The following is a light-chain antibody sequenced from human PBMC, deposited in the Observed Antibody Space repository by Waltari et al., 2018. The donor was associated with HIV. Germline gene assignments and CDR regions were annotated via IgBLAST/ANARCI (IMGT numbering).Light chain of an antibody. CDR1: QSVSSN. Sequence: EIVMTQSPATLSVSPGERATLSCRASQSVSSNLAWYQQKPGQAPRLLIYGTSTRATCIPARFSGSGSGTEFTLTISSLQSEDFAVYFCQQYNDWPPWTFGPGTKVEIK. CDR2: GTS. CDR3: QQYNDWPPWT. J-gene: IGKJ1*01. V-gene: IGKV3-15*01.